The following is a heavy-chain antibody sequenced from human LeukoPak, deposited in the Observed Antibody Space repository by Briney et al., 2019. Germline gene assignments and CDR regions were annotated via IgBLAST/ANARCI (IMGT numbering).Heavy chain of an antibody. Sequence: SETLSLTCAVYGGPFSGYYWSWIRQPPGKGLEWIGEINHSGSTNYNPSLKSRVTISVDTSKNQFSLKLSSVTAADTAVYYCARHIAHRSSSWFLRWFDPWGQGTLVTVSS. CDR3: ARHIAHRSSSWFLRWFDP. V-gene: IGHV4-34*01. CDR2: INHSGST. J-gene: IGHJ5*02. D-gene: IGHD6-13*01. CDR1: GGPFSGYY.